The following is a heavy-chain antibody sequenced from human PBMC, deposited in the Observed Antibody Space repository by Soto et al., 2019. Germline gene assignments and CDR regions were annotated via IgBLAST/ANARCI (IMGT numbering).Heavy chain of an antibody. D-gene: IGHD6-13*01. CDR1: GFIFGNFA. J-gene: IGHJ4*02. Sequence: EVLLLESGGGLVQPGGSLRLSCAASGFIFGNFAMNWVRQAPGKGLEWVSGITSSGDSTFYVDSVKGRFTISRDNSKSTLYLQMNSLRVEDTALYYCAQQYSKSWHQFDSWGQGTLVTVSS. V-gene: IGHV3-23*01. CDR3: AQQYSKSWHQFDS. CDR2: ITSSGDST.